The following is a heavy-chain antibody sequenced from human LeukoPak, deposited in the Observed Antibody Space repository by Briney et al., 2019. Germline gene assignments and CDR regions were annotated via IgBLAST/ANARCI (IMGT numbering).Heavy chain of an antibody. V-gene: IGHV4-59*08. Sequence: SETLSLTCSVSGDSISSYYWSWIWQPPGKGLEWIGYISYSGSTNYDPSLKSRVTISVDTSKKQFSLKLSSATAADTAVYYCARHSGSSFDYWGQGTLVTVSS. CDR1: GDSISSYY. J-gene: IGHJ4*02. CDR3: ARHSGSSFDY. CDR2: ISYSGST.